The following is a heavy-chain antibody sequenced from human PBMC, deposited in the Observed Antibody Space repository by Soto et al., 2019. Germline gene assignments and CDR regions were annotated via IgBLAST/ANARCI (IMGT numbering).Heavy chain of an antibody. CDR2: ISAYNGNT. Sequence: ASVKVSCKASGYTFTSYGISWVRQAPGQGLEWMGWISAYNGNTNYAQKLQGRVTMTTDTSTSTAYMELRSLRSDDTAVYYCARVWAIFGVVSGLDPWGQGTLVTVSS. V-gene: IGHV1-18*01. CDR1: GYTFTSYG. CDR3: ARVWAIFGVVSGLDP. D-gene: IGHD3-3*01. J-gene: IGHJ5*02.